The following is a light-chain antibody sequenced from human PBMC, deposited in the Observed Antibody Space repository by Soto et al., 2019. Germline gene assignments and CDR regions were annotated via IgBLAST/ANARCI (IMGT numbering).Light chain of an antibody. CDR2: GNS. J-gene: IGLJ3*02. Sequence: QSVLTQPPSVSGAPGQRVTISCTGSSSNIGAGYDVHWYQQLPGTAPKLLIYGNSNRPSGVPDRFSGSKSGTSASLAITGLQASDPADYYSQSYDSSLSGSVFGGGTKLTVL. V-gene: IGLV1-40*01. CDR3: QSYDSSLSGSV. CDR1: SSNIGAGYD.